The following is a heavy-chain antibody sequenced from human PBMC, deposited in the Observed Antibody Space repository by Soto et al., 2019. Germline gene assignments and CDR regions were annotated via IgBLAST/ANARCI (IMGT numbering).Heavy chain of an antibody. Sequence: EVQLEESGGDLVKPGGSLRLSCAASGFTLSNFAMSWVRQAPGKGLEWVSVVSGAGITTKYAASVKGRFTVSRDNSKNTLSLQMGSLRAEDTGIYYCAKGRLRGLDNRNFDHWGHGTLVTVSS. CDR2: VSGAGITT. CDR3: AKGRLRGLDNRNFDH. CDR1: GFTLSNFA. D-gene: IGHD4-17*01. V-gene: IGHV3-23*04. J-gene: IGHJ4*01.